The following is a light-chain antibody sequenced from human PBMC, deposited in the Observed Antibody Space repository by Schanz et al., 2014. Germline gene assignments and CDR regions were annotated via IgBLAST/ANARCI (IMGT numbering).Light chain of an antibody. V-gene: IGKV3-20*01. J-gene: IGKJ2*01. Sequence: EIVLTQSPGTLSLSPGEGATLSCRASQSVSSSYLAWYQQKPGQAPRLLIYGTSNRDTGIPDRFSGSGSGTDFTLTISRLEPGDSAVYYCQQYGGSPQYTFGQGTKLEIK. CDR3: QQYGGSPQYT. CDR2: GTS. CDR1: QSVSSSY.